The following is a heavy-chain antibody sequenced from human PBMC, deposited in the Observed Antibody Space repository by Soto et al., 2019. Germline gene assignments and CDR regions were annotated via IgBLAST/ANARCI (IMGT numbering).Heavy chain of an antibody. D-gene: IGHD3-16*02. CDR2: IYYSGST. V-gene: IGHV4-59*01. CDR3: ARVYPSLGELSLWWFDP. Sequence: QVQLQESGPGLVKPSETLSLTCTVSGGSISSYYWSWIRQPPGKGLEWIGYIYYSGSTNYNPSLKSRVTISVDTSKNQFSLKLSSVTAADTAVYYCARVYPSLGELSLWWFDPWGQGTLVTVSS. J-gene: IGHJ5*02. CDR1: GGSISSYY.